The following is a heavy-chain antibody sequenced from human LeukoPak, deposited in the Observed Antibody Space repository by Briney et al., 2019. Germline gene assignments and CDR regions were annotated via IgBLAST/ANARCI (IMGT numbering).Heavy chain of an antibody. Sequence: GGSLRLSCAASGFTFSDYYLSWIRQAPGKGLEWVSYISTSGNSIYYADSVKGRFTISRDNAKNSLYLQMNSLRAEDTAVYYCAELGITMIGGVWGKGTTVTISS. V-gene: IGHV3-11*04. J-gene: IGHJ6*04. CDR2: ISTSGNSI. CDR3: AELGITMIGGV. D-gene: IGHD3-10*02. CDR1: GFTFSDYY.